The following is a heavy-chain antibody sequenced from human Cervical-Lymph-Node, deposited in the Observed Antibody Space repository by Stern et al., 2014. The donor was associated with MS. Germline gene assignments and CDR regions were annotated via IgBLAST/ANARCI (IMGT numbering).Heavy chain of an antibody. CDR3: ARAAGILDF. D-gene: IGHD1-1*01. CDR1: GYTFTSYG. CDR2: ISAYNGNT. V-gene: IGHV1-18*01. Sequence: QVQLVESGNEVKKPGASVKVSCEASGYTFTSYGISWVLQAPGQGLEWMGWISAYNGNTNYEQKFQDRVTMTTDTSTSTVYMELRNLRSDDAALYYCARAAGILDFWGQGTLVTVSS. J-gene: IGHJ4*02.